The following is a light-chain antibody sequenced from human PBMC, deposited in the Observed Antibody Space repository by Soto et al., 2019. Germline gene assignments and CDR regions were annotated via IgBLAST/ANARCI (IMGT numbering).Light chain of an antibody. Sequence: QSALTQPPSASGSPGQSVTISCTGTSSDVGGYNYVSWYRQHPGKAPQLIIYDVSERPSGVPDRFSGSKSGNTASLTISGLQAEDEADYYCCSYAVTFYVFGTGTKLTVL. CDR1: SSDVGGYNY. V-gene: IGLV2-8*01. CDR3: CSYAVTFYV. J-gene: IGLJ1*01. CDR2: DVS.